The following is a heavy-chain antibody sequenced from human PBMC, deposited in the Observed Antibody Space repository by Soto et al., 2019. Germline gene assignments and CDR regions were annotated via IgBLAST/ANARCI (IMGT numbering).Heavy chain of an antibody. J-gene: IGHJ6*02. CDR2: IYYSGST. V-gene: IGHV4-59*01. CDR1: GGSISSYY. Sequence: SETLSLTCTVSGGSISSYYWSWIRQPPGKGLEWIGYIYYSGSTNYNPSLKSRVTISVDTSKNQFSLKLSSVTAADTAVYYCARGPIYYYYGIDVWGQVPTVTAS. CDR3: ARGPIYYYYGIDV.